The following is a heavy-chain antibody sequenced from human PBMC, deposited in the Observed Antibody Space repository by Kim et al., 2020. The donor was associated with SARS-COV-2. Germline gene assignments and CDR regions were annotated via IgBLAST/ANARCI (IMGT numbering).Heavy chain of an antibody. D-gene: IGHD1-1*01. CDR2: ISGSGCST. V-gene: IGHV3-23*01. CDR3: AKTGTGTTSGSCDY. J-gene: IGHJ4*02. CDR1: GFSFRRSA. Sequence: GGSLSLSCAASGFSFRRSALLFFLPAPGPCLEWVSSISGSGCSTYYADSVKGRFTISRDNSKNTLYLQMNSLRAEDTAVYYCAKTGTGTTSGSCDYWGQGTLVTVSS.